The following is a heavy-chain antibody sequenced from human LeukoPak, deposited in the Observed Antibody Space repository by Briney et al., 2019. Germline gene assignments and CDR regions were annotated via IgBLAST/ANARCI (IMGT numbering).Heavy chain of an antibody. J-gene: IGHJ4*02. CDR1: GGSITTTNY. Sequence: SETLPLTCGVSGGSITTTNYWSWVRQPPGGGLEWIGEISLTGRTHYNPSLKSRVYISIDESKNHLYLNLASVTAADTAVYSRESGPFCPFGHWGQGTLVAVTS. V-gene: IGHV4-4*02. CDR3: ESGPFCPFGH. CDR2: ISLTGRT. D-gene: IGHD1-26*01.